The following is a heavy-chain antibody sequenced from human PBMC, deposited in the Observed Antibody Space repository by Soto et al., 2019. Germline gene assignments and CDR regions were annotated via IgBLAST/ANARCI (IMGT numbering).Heavy chain of an antibody. Sequence: GGSLRLSCAGSGFTFSRHSMNWVRQAPGKGLEWVSSITRSSSHRYYADSVKGRFTISRDDAQSSLYLQMNSLRAEDTAVYYCARGHYFGSGFDYWGQGTLVTVSS. D-gene: IGHD3-10*01. V-gene: IGHV3-21*01. CDR3: ARGHYFGSGFDY. CDR1: GFTFSRHS. CDR2: ITRSSSHR. J-gene: IGHJ4*02.